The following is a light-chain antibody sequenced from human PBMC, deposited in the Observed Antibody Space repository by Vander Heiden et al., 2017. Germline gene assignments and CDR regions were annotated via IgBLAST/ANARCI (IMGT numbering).Light chain of an antibody. Sequence: ERVMTQSPATLSVSPGERATISCRASQSISSGLAWYQQKPGQPPKLLIYGASTRATGIPARFSGTGSGTEFTLTISSLQSEDFAIYYCQQYNNWPPVTFGQGTRLEIK. CDR3: QQYNNWPPVT. CDR1: QSISSG. V-gene: IGKV3-15*01. CDR2: GAS. J-gene: IGKJ5*01.